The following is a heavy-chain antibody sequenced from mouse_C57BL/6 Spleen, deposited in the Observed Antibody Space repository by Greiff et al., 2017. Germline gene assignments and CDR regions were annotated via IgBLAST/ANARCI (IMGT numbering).Heavy chain of an antibody. J-gene: IGHJ4*01. V-gene: IGHV1-50*01. D-gene: IGHD1-1*01. Sequence: VQLQQPGAELVKPGASVKLSCKASGYTFTSYWMQWVKQRPGQGLEWIGVIDPSDSYTNSNQKFNVKATLTVDTSSSTAYMQLSLRTSEDSADYCCAKTTVYGSNGAMDDWGKGTSVTVSS. CDR3: AKTTVYGSNGAMDD. CDR1: GYTFTSYW. CDR2: IDPSDSYT.